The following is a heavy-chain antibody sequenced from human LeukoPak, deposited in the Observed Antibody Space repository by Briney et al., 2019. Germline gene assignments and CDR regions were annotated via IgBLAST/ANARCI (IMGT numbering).Heavy chain of an antibody. V-gene: IGHV3-30*18. CDR3: AKDRQGWYSGSYYYGMDV. CDR1: GFTFSSYG. Sequence: PGGSLRLSCAASGFTFSSYGMHWVRQAPGKGLEWVAVISYDGSNKYYADSVKGRFTISRDNSKNTLYLQMNSLRAEDTAVYYCAKDRQGWYSGSYYYGMDVRGQGTTVTVSS. J-gene: IGHJ6*02. D-gene: IGHD1-26*01. CDR2: ISYDGSNK.